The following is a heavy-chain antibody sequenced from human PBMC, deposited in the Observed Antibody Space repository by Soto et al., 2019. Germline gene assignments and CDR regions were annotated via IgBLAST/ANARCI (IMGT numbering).Heavy chain of an antibody. J-gene: IGHJ6*02. CDR3: ASNRGIAVANYYYYGMDV. CDR2: INAGNGNT. V-gene: IGHV1-3*01. D-gene: IGHD6-19*01. Sequence: VKGACKASGDTFTSCAMHWVCQAPGQGLEWMGWINAGNGNTKYSHKCQVRFTITMETSASTAYMELISLRSEDTPVYYCASNRGIAVANYYYYGMDVWGQETTVTVSS. CDR1: GDTFTSCA.